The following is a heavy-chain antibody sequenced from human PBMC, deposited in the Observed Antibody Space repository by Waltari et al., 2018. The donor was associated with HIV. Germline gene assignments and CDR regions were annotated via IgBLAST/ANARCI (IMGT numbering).Heavy chain of an antibody. CDR2: ISAGVTK. CDR3: AKAVGDTSGRYWGGDV. CDR1: GFTFSNYE. Sequence: EVQLVESGGGLVQPGGSLRLSCAGSGFTFSNYEMTWVRQAPGKGLGCISYISAGVTKYYADSVKGRFSISRDNAKNSLYLQMNSLRAEDTAVYYCAKAVGDTSGRYWGGDVWGQGTTVTVSS. J-gene: IGHJ6*02. V-gene: IGHV3-48*03. D-gene: IGHD6-19*01.